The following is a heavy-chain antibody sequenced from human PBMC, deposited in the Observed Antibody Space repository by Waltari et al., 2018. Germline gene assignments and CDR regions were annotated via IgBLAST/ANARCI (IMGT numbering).Heavy chain of an antibody. D-gene: IGHD4-17*01. Sequence: QVQLVQSGAEVKKPGASVKVSCKASGSTFSYYYIHWVRQAPGQGLEWMGLINPSGGDTNYAQKFQGRVTMTSDTSTRTVYLELSSLRSEDTAVYYCTREWDGDFWFDPWGQGTLVTVSS. V-gene: IGHV1-46*03. J-gene: IGHJ5*02. CDR3: TREWDGDFWFDP. CDR1: GSTFSYYY. CDR2: INPSGGDT.